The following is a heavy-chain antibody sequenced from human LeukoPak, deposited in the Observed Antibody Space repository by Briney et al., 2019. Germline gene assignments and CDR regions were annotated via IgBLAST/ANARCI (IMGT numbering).Heavy chain of an antibody. D-gene: IGHD3-22*01. Sequence: GGSLRLSCAASGFTFSLYAMNWVRQAPGKGLEWVSYINDESSDIHYAGSVRGRFTISRDDARQTLYLQLSSLRAEDTAVYYCARGSDYSDSNGYFLNWFDSWGQGTLVSVSS. J-gene: IGHJ5*01. CDR2: INDESSDI. V-gene: IGHV3-21*05. CDR3: ARGSDYSDSNGYFLNWFDS. CDR1: GFTFSLYA.